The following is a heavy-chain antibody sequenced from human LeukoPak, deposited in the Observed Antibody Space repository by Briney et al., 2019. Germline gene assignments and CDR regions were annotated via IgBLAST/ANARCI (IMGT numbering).Heavy chain of an antibody. CDR1: GFTFSSYW. V-gene: IGHV3-74*01. Sequence: GGSVRLSCAASGFTFSSYWMHWVRQAPGKGLVWVSRINSDGSSTSYADSVKGRFTISRDNAKNTLYLQMNSLRAEDTAVYYCARGVGYCSSTSCYWWFDPWGQGTLVTVSS. CDR3: ARGVGYCSSTSCYWWFDP. CDR2: INSDGSST. D-gene: IGHD2-2*01. J-gene: IGHJ5*02.